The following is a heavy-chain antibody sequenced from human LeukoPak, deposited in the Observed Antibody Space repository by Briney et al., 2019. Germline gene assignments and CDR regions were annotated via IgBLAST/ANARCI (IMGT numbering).Heavy chain of an antibody. Sequence: GGSLRLSCAASRFTFSSYTINWVRQAPGKGLEWVSYISGSGSTIEFADSVKGRFTISRDNAKNSLYLQMNSLRAEDTALYYCARDGDTVLTRGYYYYMDVWGKGTTVTISS. CDR1: RFTFSSYT. J-gene: IGHJ6*03. D-gene: IGHD4-23*01. CDR3: ARDGDTVLTRGYYYYMDV. CDR2: ISGSGSTI. V-gene: IGHV3-48*01.